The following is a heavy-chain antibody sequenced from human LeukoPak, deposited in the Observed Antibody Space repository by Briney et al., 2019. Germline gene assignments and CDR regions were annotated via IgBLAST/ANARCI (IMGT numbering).Heavy chain of an antibody. CDR3: AKSGPYYYDSSGYRWYFDL. V-gene: IGHV3-30*18. CDR2: ISYDGSNK. Sequence: GGSLRLSCAASGFTFSSYGMHWVRQAPGKGLEWVAVISYDGSNKYYADSVKGRFTISRDNSKNTLYLQMNSLRAEDTAVYYCAKSGPYYYDSSGYRWYFDLWGRGTLVTVSS. CDR1: GFTFSSYG. D-gene: IGHD3-22*01. J-gene: IGHJ2*01.